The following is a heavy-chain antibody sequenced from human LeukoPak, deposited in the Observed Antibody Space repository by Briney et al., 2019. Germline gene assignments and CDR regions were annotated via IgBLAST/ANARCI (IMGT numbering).Heavy chain of an antibody. CDR3: ARDRSDYYDSSGYYGY. CDR1: GFTVSSNY. D-gene: IGHD3-22*01. V-gene: IGHV3-53*01. CDR2: IYSGGST. J-gene: IGHJ4*02. Sequence: GGSLRLSCAASGFTVSSNYMSWVRQAPGKGLEWVSVIYSGGSTYYADSMKGRFTISRDNSKNTLYLQMNSLRAEDTAVYYCARDRSDYYDSSGYYGYWGQGTLVTVSS.